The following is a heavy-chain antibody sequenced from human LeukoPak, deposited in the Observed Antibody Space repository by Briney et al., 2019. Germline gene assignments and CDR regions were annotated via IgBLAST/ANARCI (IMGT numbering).Heavy chain of an antibody. CDR1: GFTFSSYA. CDR3: AKISHAVTTRGYFDY. Sequence: GGSLRLSCAASGFTFSSYAMSWVRQAPGKGLEWVSAISGSGGSTYYADSVKGRFTISRDNSKNTLYLQMNSLRAEDTAVYYCAKISHAVTTRGYFDYWGQGTLVTVSS. J-gene: IGHJ4*02. CDR2: ISGSGGST. V-gene: IGHV3-23*01. D-gene: IGHD4-17*01.